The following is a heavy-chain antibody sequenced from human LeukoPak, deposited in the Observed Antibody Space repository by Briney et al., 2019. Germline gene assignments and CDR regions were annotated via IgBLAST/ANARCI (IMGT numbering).Heavy chain of an antibody. CDR1: GGTFSSYA. D-gene: IGHD2-8*01. CDR3: ARSPPGLIYMDV. CDR2: FIPIFGTA. V-gene: IGHV1-69*13. J-gene: IGHJ6*03. Sequence: SGKVSCKASGGTFSSYAISWVRQAPGQGCEWMGGFIPIFGTANYAQKFQGRVMITADESTSTGHMELSSLRSEDTGVYYCARSPPGLIYMDVWGKGTTVSVSS.